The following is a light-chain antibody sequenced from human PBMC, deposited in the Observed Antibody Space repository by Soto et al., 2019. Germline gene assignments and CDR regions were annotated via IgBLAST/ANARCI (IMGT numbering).Light chain of an antibody. J-gene: IGKJ3*01. Sequence: DIQMTQSPSSLSASVGDRVTLTCRASQAIRDDLAWYQQKPGKAPKRLIYAASSLQSGVPSRFSGSGSGTEFTLTISSLQPEDFATYYCLQHNSYPPVFGPGTKVDIK. CDR1: QAIRDD. CDR3: LQHNSYPPV. CDR2: AAS. V-gene: IGKV1-17*01.